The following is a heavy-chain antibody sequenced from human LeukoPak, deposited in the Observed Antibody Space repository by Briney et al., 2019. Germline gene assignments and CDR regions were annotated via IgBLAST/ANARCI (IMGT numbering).Heavy chain of an antibody. Sequence: ASVKVSCKASGYTFTSYDINWVRQATGQGLEWMGWMNPSSGNTGYAQKFQGRVTMTRSTSISTAYMELSSLRSEDTAVYYCARTRRGYSGYDLWGQGTLVTVSS. CDR3: ARTRRGYSGYDL. V-gene: IGHV1-8*01. D-gene: IGHD5-12*01. J-gene: IGHJ4*02. CDR2: MNPSSGNT. CDR1: GYTFTSYD.